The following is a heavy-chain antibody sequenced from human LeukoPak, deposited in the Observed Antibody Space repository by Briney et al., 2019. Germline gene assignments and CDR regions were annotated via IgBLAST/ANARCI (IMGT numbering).Heavy chain of an antibody. J-gene: IGHJ3*02. CDR1: GFTFSSYS. CDR2: ISGSGANT. D-gene: IGHD3-16*01. CDR3: AKVLGALRAFDI. Sequence: GGSLRLSCAASGFTFSSYSMNWVRQAPGKGLEWVSTISGSGANTYYADSVRGRFTISRDNSKNTLYLHMNSLRAEDTAVYYCAKVLGALRAFDIWGQGTMVTVSS. V-gene: IGHV3-23*01.